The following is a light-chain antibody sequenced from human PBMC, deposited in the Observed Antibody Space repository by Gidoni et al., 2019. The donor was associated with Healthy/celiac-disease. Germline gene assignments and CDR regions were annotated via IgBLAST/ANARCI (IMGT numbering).Light chain of an antibody. Sequence: VIWMTQSPSLFSASTGDRVTISCRMRQGISSYLAWYQQKPGKAPELLIYGASTLQSGVPSRFSGSGSGTDFTLTISSLQSEDFATYYCQQYYNFPRTFXXXTKVEIK. CDR3: QQYYNFPRT. CDR2: GAS. CDR1: QGISSY. V-gene: IGKV1D-8*01. J-gene: IGKJ1*01.